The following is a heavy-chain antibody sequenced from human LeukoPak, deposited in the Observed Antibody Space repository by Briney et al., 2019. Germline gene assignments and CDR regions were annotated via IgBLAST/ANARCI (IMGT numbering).Heavy chain of an antibody. CDR3: AKDDGDYAKGYYFDY. V-gene: IGHV3-23*01. J-gene: IGHJ4*02. CDR2: ISGSGGST. Sequence: PGGSLRLSCAASGFTFSNYAMSWVRQAPGKGLEWLSTISGSGGSTYYAESVKGRFTISRDSSKNTLYLLMNSLRVEDTAVYYCAKDDGDYAKGYYFDYWGQGTLVTVSS. D-gene: IGHD4-17*01. CDR1: GFTFSNYA.